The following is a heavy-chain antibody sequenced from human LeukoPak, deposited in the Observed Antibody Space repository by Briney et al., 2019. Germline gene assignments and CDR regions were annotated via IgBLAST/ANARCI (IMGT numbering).Heavy chain of an antibody. CDR3: ARDVGYDSSGYYPYYFDY. V-gene: IGHV3-7*03. D-gene: IGHD3-22*01. CDR2: IKQDGSEK. J-gene: IGHJ4*02. Sequence: GGSLRLSCAASGFTFSSYWMSWVRQALENGLEWVANIKQDGSEKYYVDSVQGRFTISRDNAKNLLYLQMDSLRAEDTAVYYCARDVGYDSSGYYPYYFDYWGQGTLGTVSS. CDR1: GFTFSSYW.